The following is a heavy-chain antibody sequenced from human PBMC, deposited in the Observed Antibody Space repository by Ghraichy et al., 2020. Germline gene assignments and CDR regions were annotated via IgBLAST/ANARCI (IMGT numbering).Heavy chain of an antibody. J-gene: IGHJ4*02. CDR3: AKGISISCYSPKDY. V-gene: IGHV3-23*01. CDR1: GFTFINYA. CDR2: IGESDGTT. Sequence: GESLRLSCATSGFTFINYAMSWVRQAPGKGLEWVSVIGESDGTTFYADSVKGRFTISSDNSKNTLYLEMNSLRAEDTAIYYCAKGISISCYSPKDYWGQGTLVTVSS. D-gene: IGHD2-2*02.